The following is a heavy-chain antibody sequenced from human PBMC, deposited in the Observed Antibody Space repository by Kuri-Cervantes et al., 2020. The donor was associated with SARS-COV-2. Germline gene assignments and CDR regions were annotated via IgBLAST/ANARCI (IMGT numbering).Heavy chain of an antibody. CDR2: ISTSGGNT. J-gene: IGHJ4*02. Sequence: GGSLRLSCAASGFTFSRNAMSWVRQAPGKGLEWVSTISTSGGNTYYADSVKGRFTISRDNSKSTLYLQMNSLRAEDTAVYYCASTFLWWERRFDYWGQGTLVTVSS. D-gene: IGHD2-21*01. CDR1: GFTFSRNA. CDR3: ASTFLWWERRFDY. V-gene: IGHV3-23*01.